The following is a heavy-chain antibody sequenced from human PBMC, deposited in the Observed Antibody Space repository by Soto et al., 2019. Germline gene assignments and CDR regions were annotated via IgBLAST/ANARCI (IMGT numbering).Heavy chain of an antibody. D-gene: IGHD3-9*01. CDR3: ARDADTTGHYSHFDL. J-gene: IGHJ4*02. CDR1: GFTFSYYG. Sequence: QVQLVESGGGVVQPGGSRRLSCAASGFTFSYYGFHWVRQAPGKGLEWVAGMHTGGNEKYYVDSVKGRFTVSRDDSRNMVYLEMSGLRAEDTAEYFCARDADTTGHYSHFDLWGRGALVAVS. V-gene: IGHV3-33*08. CDR2: MHTGGNEK.